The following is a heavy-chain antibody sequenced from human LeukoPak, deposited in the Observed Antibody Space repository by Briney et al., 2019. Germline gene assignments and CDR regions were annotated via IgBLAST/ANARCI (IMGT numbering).Heavy chain of an antibody. Sequence: GGSLRLSCAASGFTFSMYWMPWVRQAPGKGLVWVSRINSDGSSTSYADSVKGRFTISRDNAKNTLYLQMNSLRAEDTAVYYCARSGIQLWTLDYWGQGTLVTVSS. J-gene: IGHJ4*02. CDR3: ARSGIQLWTLDY. V-gene: IGHV3-74*01. CDR2: INSDGSST. D-gene: IGHD5-18*01. CDR1: GFTFSMYW.